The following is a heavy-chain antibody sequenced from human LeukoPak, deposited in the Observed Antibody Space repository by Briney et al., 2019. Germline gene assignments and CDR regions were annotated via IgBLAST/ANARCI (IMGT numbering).Heavy chain of an antibody. V-gene: IGHV4-39*07. J-gene: IGHJ5*02. CDR2: IHYSGST. CDR1: GGSISSSIYF. Sequence: SETLSLTCTVSGGSISSSIYFWGWIRQPPGKGLEWIGSIHYSGSTYHDPSLKSRVTVSLDTSKNQFSLKLTSVTAADTAVYYCAKDSHGYCSGGSCYSGGWFDPWGQGTLVTVSS. CDR3: AKDSHGYCSGGSCYSGGWFDP. D-gene: IGHD2-15*01.